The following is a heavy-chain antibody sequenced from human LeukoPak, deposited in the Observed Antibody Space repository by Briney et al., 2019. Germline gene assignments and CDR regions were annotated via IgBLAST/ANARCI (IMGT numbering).Heavy chain of an antibody. CDR2: ISAYNGNT. CDR1: GYTFTSYG. J-gene: IGHJ4*02. Sequence: ASVKVSCKASGYTFTSYGISWVRQAPGQGLEWMGWISAYNGNTNYAQKLQGRVTITTDTSTSTAYMELKSLRSDDTAVYYCARDWWDIVVVVAATKPSYFFDFWGQGTLVTVSS. D-gene: IGHD2-15*01. V-gene: IGHV1-18*04. CDR3: ARDWWDIVVVVAATKPSYFFDF.